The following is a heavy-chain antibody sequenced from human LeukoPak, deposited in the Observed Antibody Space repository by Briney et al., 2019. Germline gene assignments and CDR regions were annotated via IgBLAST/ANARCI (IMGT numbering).Heavy chain of an antibody. CDR2: ISWNSFTI. D-gene: IGHD5-18*01. CDR1: GFTFDDYA. Sequence: GGSLRLSCAASGFTFDDYAMHWVRQAPGKGLEWVSGISWNSFTIGYADSVKGRFIISRDNAKNSLYLQMNSLRVEDTALYYCAKDIGRVDTASTYMDVWGKGTTVTISS. CDR3: AKDIGRVDTASTYMDV. J-gene: IGHJ6*03. V-gene: IGHV3-9*01.